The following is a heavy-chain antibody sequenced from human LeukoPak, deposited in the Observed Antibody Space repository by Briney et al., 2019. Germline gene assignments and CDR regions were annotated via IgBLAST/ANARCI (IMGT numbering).Heavy chain of an antibody. CDR2: ISSSSSYI. CDR3: ARAGGRGAYYFDY. Sequence: GGSLRLSSAASGFTFISYSMNWVRQAPGKGLEWVSSISSSSSYIYYADSVKGRLTISRDNAKNSLYLQMNSLRAEDTAVYYCARAGGRGAYYFDYWGQGTLVTVSS. J-gene: IGHJ4*02. D-gene: IGHD3-16*01. V-gene: IGHV3-21*01. CDR1: GFTFISYS.